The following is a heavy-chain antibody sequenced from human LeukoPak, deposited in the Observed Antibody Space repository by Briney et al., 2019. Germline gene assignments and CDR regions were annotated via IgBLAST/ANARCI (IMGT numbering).Heavy chain of an antibody. Sequence: GGSLRLSCAASGFTFSSYAMSWVRQAPGKGLEWASAISGSGGSTYYADSVKGRFTISRDNSKNTLYLQMNSLRAEDTAVYYCAKLYSSSSFYYWGQGTLVTVSS. V-gene: IGHV3-23*01. CDR3: AKLYSSSSFYY. J-gene: IGHJ4*02. CDR2: ISGSGGST. CDR1: GFTFSSYA. D-gene: IGHD6-6*01.